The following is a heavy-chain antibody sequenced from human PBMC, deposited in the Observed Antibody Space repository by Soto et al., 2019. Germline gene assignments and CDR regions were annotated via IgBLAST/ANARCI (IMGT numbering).Heavy chain of an antibody. D-gene: IGHD5-18*01. CDR1: GFTFSRYG. V-gene: IGHV3-30*18. Sequence: GGSLRLSCAASGFTFSRYGMHWVRQAPGKGLEWVAVISYDGSNKYYADSVKGRFTISRDNSKNTLYLQMNSLRAEDTAVYYCAKFAGVDTAMVGHYYYGMDVWGQGT. J-gene: IGHJ6*02. CDR2: ISYDGSNK. CDR3: AKFAGVDTAMVGHYYYGMDV.